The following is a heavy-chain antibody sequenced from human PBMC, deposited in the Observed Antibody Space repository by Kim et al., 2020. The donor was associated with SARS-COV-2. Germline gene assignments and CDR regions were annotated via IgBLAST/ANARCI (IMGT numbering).Heavy chain of an antibody. D-gene: IGHD3-9*01. Sequence: YSQKCQGRVTITRDTSASTAYMELSSLRSEDTAVYYCARGDYDILGANDYWGQGTLVTVSS. J-gene: IGHJ4*02. CDR3: ARGDYDILGANDY. V-gene: IGHV1-3*01.